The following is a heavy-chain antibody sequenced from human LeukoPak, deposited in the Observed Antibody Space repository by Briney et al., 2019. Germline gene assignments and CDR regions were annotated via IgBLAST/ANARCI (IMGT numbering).Heavy chain of an antibody. CDR1: GDTFTDYY. Sequence: ASVKVSCTAPGDTFTDYYIHWVRPAPGQGLEWMGWINPNSGDTNYAQTYQGRVTMTRDTSISTAYRELSSLRSDDTAVFYCASARGYSYVAYWGQGTLVTVSS. CDR2: INPNSGDT. J-gene: IGHJ4*02. CDR3: ASARGYSYVAY. D-gene: IGHD5-18*01. V-gene: IGHV1-2*02.